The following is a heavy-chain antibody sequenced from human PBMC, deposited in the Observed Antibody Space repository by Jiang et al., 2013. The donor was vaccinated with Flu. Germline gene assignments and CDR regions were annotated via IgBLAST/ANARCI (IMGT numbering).Heavy chain of an antibody. CDR2: ISSSSSYI. J-gene: IGHJ6*02. V-gene: IGHV3-21*01. CDR3: ARDGRNRAKRITIFGVVLPTYGMDV. CDR1: DSPSVAIA. Sequence: RLSSCSLSDSPSVAIAMELGPATASREGGVEWVSSISSSSSYIYYADSVKDRFTISRDNAKNSLYLQMNSLRAEDTAVYYCARDGRNRAKRITIFGVVLPTYGMDVWGPGTTVTVSS. D-gene: IGHD3-3*01.